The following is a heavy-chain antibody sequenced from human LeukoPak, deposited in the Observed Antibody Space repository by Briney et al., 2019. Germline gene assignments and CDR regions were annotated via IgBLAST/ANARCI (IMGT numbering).Heavy chain of an antibody. Sequence: SETLSLTCAVYGGSFSGYYWSWIRQPPGKGLEWIGEINRSGSTNYNPSLKSRVTISVDTSKNQFSLKLSSVTAADTAVYYCARIPPPRSCSGGSCYSGGSYWGQGTLVTVSS. D-gene: IGHD2-15*01. J-gene: IGHJ4*02. V-gene: IGHV4-34*01. CDR2: INRSGST. CDR3: ARIPPPRSCSGGSCYSGGSY. CDR1: GGSFSGYY.